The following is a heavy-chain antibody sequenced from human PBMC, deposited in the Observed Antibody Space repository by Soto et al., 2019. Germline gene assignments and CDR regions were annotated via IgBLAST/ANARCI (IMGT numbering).Heavy chain of an antibody. D-gene: IGHD6-13*01. J-gene: IGHJ4*02. CDR2: ISYDGSNK. CDR1: GFTFSSHS. CDR3: ARSNWAYSSSWYLGY. Sequence: PGGSLRLSCAASGFTFSSHSMNWVRQAPGKGLEWVAVISYDGSNKYYADSVKGRFTISRDNSKNTLYLQMNSLRAEDTAVYYCARSNWAYSSSWYLGYWGQGTLVTVSS. V-gene: IGHV3-30*03.